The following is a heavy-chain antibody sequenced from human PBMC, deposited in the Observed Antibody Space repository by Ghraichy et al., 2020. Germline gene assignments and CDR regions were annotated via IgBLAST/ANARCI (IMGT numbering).Heavy chain of an antibody. Sequence: SVKVSCKASGGPFSSYAISWILQSPRQVLEWMGRIIPILGIANYAQKFQGRVTITADKSTSTAYMELSSLRSEDTAVYYCARDNPFRPGIAAAIRGSVEGISGYGMDVWGQGTTVTVSS. CDR2: IIPILGIA. V-gene: IGHV1-69*04. CDR1: GGPFSSYA. D-gene: IGHD6-13*01. CDR3: ARDNPFRPGIAAAIRGSVEGISGYGMDV. J-gene: IGHJ6*02.